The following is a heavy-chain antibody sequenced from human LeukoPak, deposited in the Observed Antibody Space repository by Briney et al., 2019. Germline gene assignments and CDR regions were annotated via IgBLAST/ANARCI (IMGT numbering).Heavy chain of an antibody. Sequence: GESLKISCKGSGYSFTSYWIGWVRQMPGKGLECMGIIYPGDSDTRYRTSFQGQVTISADKSISTAYLQWSSLKASDTAMYYCARHETGPYFDYWGQGTLVTVSS. CDR1: GYSFTSYW. D-gene: IGHD1-1*01. CDR3: ARHETGPYFDY. CDR2: IYPGDSDT. J-gene: IGHJ4*02. V-gene: IGHV5-51*01.